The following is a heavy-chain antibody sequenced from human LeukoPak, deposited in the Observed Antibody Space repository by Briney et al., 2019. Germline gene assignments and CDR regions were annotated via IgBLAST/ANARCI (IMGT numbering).Heavy chain of an antibody. CDR3: AKDAPVNIVVVPAANS. CDR2: ISGSGGST. D-gene: IGHD2-2*01. Sequence: GGSLRLSXAASGFTFSSYAMSSVRQAPGEGLEWLSAISGSGGSTYYADSVKGRFTISRDNSKNTLYLQMNSLRAEDTAVYYSAKDAPVNIVVVPAANSWGQGTLVTVSS. J-gene: IGHJ4*02. V-gene: IGHV3-23*01. CDR1: GFTFSSYA.